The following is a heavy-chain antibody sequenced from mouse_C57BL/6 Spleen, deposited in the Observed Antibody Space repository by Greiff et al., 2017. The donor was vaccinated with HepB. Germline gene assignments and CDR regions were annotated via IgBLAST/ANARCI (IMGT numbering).Heavy chain of an antibody. J-gene: IGHJ2*01. CDR2: ISDGGSYT. Sequence: EVQGVESGGGLVKPGGSLKLSCAASGFTFSSYAMSWVRQTPEKRLEWVATISDGGSYTYYPDNVKGRFTISRDNAKNNLYLQMSHLKSEDTAMYYCAREGYGSSYFDYWGQGTTLTVSS. V-gene: IGHV5-4*01. D-gene: IGHD1-1*01. CDR3: AREGYGSSYFDY. CDR1: GFTFSSYA.